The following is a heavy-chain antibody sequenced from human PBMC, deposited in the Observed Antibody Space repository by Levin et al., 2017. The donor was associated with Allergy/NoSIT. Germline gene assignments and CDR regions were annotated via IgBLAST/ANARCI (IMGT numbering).Heavy chain of an antibody. V-gene: IGHV2-26*01. Sequence: NVSGPTLVKPTETLALTCTVSGFSLSNARMGVSWIRQPPGKALEWLAHIFSNDDKSYSTSLKSRLTISKDTSKSQVVLTMTNMDPVDTATYYCARMGYISGFDAFDIWGQGTMVTVSS. CDR1: GFSLSNARMG. D-gene: IGHD6-19*01. J-gene: IGHJ3*02. CDR2: IFSNDDK. CDR3: ARMGYISGFDAFDI.